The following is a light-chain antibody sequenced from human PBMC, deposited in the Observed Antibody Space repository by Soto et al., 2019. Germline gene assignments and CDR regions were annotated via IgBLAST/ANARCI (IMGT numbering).Light chain of an antibody. V-gene: IGKV3-15*01. Sequence: EIVMTQSPATLSVSPGERVTRSCRASQSVSDDLAWYQQKPGQAPRLLIYGASTRATTTPARFSGSGSGTEFTLTISSLQSEDFAVYFCQQSNNWPHTFGQGTKLDIK. CDR1: QSVSDD. CDR3: QQSNNWPHT. J-gene: IGKJ2*01. CDR2: GAS.